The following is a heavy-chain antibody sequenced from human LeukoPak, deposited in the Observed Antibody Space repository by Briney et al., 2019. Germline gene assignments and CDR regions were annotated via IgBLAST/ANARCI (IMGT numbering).Heavy chain of an antibody. CDR3: AREAYGDYVPGY. CDR1: GYTFTSYG. V-gene: IGHV1-18*01. J-gene: IGHJ4*02. Sequence: GASVKLSCKASGYTFTSYGISWVRQAPGQGLEWMGWISAYNGNTNYAQKLQGRVTMATDTSTSTAYMELRSLRSDDTAVYYCAREAYGDYVPGYWGQGTLVTVSS. D-gene: IGHD4-17*01. CDR2: ISAYNGNT.